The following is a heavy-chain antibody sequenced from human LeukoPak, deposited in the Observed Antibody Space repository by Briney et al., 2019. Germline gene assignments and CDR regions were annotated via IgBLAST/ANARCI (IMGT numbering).Heavy chain of an antibody. D-gene: IGHD2-8*01. Sequence: PSETLSLTCTVSGYSISSGYYWGWIRQPPGKGLEWIGYIYYTGSTDYNPPPKSRAPILVDRSKNQFSLKLSSLTAADTAVYSCARDVDCTNDGCAQSGLAYWGQGALVTVSS. CDR3: ARDVDCTNDGCAQSGLAY. J-gene: IGHJ4*02. CDR2: IYYTGST. CDR1: GYSISSGYY. V-gene: IGHV4-38-2*02.